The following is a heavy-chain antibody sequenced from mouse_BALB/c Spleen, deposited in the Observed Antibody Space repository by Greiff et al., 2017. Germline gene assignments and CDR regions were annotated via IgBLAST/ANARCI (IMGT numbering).Heavy chain of an antibody. V-gene: IGHV14-4*02. D-gene: IGHD1-1*01. CDR1: GFNIKDYY. CDR2: IDPENGDT. Sequence: DVQLQESGAELVRSGASVKLSCTASGFNIKDYYMHWVKQRPEQGLEWIGWIDPENGDTEYAPKFQGKATMTADTSSNTAYLQLSSLTSEDTAVYYCKGSSSYYFAMDYWGQGTSVTVSS. CDR3: KGSSSYYFAMDY. J-gene: IGHJ4*01.